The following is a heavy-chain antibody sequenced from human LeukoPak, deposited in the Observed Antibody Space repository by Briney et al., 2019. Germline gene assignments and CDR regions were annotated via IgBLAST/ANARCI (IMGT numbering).Heavy chain of an antibody. Sequence: GGSLRLSCAASGFTFSSYEMNWVRQAPGKGLEWVSTISGTGDNTYYADSVKGRFTISRDNSKNMLFLQMNSLRAEDTAVYYCARGGAGVYFFDYWGQGILVTVSS. CDR2: ISGTGDNT. CDR3: ARGGAGVYFFDY. V-gene: IGHV3-23*01. CDR1: GFTFSSYE. D-gene: IGHD6-13*01. J-gene: IGHJ4*02.